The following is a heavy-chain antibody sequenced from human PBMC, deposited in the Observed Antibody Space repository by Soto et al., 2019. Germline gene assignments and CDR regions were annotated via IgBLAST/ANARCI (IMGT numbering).Heavy chain of an antibody. CDR2: ISSLGSTI. J-gene: IGHJ4*02. CDR1: GFSFSSFP. V-gene: IGHV3-48*02. Sequence: EVQLVESGGGLLRPGESLRLSCAASGFSFSSFPMNWVRQAPGRGLEWVSYISSLGSTINYADSVRGRFSIARDNGKNTLYLQMNSLREEDTAVYFCARDGSGGHYGETSTYYLDYWGQGTLVTVSS. D-gene: IGHD4-17*01. CDR3: ARDGSGGHYGETSTYYLDY.